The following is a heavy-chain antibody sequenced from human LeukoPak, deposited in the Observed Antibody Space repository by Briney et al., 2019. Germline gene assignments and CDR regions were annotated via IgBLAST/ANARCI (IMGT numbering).Heavy chain of an antibody. CDR1: GFTFSSYS. CDR2: ISSSSSYI. CDR3: ARAAAGRDYYYYYMDV. V-gene: IGHV3-21*01. D-gene: IGHD6-13*01. J-gene: IGHJ6*03. Sequence: GGSLRLSCAASGFTFSSYSMNWVRQAPGKGLEWVSSISSSSSYIYYADSVKGRFTISRDNAKNSLYLQMNSLRAEDTAVYYCARAAAGRDYYYYYMDVWGKGTTVTVS.